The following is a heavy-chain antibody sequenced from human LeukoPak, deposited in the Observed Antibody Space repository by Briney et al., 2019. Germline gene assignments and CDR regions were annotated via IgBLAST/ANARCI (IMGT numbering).Heavy chain of an antibody. D-gene: IGHD4-17*01. V-gene: IGHV3-30*04. J-gene: IGHJ3*02. Sequence: PGGSLRLSCAASEFTLKIYPMHWVRPAPGKGLEWLSVISHDGSDKNNADSVKGRFIISRDNSKNTIYLQLNSLRPEDTAMYYCAREGVQTTVDAFDIWGLGTMVIVSS. CDR2: ISHDGSDK. CDR1: EFTLKIYP. CDR3: AREGVQTTVDAFDI.